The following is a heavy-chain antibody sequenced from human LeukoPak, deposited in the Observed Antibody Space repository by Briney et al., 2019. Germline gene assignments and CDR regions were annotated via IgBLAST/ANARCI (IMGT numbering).Heavy chain of an antibody. Sequence: GGSLRLSCAASGFTFDDYGMTWVRQAPGKGLEWVSIITWNGGSTGYADPVKGRFTISRDNAKNSLYLQMNSLRAEDTALYYCGRGAGALDIWGQGTMVTVSS. CDR2: ITWNGGST. J-gene: IGHJ3*02. V-gene: IGHV3-20*04. CDR1: GFTFDDYG. CDR3: GRGAGALDI.